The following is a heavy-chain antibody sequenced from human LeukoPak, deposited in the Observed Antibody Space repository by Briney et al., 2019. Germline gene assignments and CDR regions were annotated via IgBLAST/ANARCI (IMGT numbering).Heavy chain of an antibody. CDR2: ISGSGYST. V-gene: IGHV3-23*01. CDR3: AQGASPDY. CDR1: KFTFSQSA. D-gene: IGHD2-2*01. J-gene: IGHJ4*02. Sequence: GGSLRLSCAASKFTFSQSAMSWVRQAPGKGLEWVSSISGSGYSTNYADSVKGRFTISRDNSNNTLPLQMNSLRVEDTAKYYCAQGASPDYWGQGTLVTVSS.